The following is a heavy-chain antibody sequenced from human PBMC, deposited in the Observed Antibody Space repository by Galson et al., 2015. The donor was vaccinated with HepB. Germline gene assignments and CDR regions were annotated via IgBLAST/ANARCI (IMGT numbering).Heavy chain of an antibody. CDR1: GYTFTSYG. D-gene: IGHD4-17*01. Sequence: SVKVSCKASGYTFTSYGISWVRQAPGQGLEWMGWISAYNGNTNYAQKLQGRVTMTTDTSTSTAYMELRSLRSDDTAVYYCARGGYGDHYYYYGMDVWGQGTTVTVSS. V-gene: IGHV1-18*04. CDR2: ISAYNGNT. CDR3: ARGGYGDHYYYYGMDV. J-gene: IGHJ6*02.